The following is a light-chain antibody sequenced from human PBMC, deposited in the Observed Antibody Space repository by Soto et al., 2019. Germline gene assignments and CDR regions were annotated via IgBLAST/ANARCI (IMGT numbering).Light chain of an antibody. V-gene: IGKV1-5*01. Sequence: DIQMTQSPSTLSASVGDRVTITCRASQSISSWLAWYQQKPGKAPKLLIYDASSLESGVPSRFSGSGSGTEFTLTISNLQPDDFATYYCQQYNSYPWTVGQGTKVEIK. CDR3: QQYNSYPWT. J-gene: IGKJ1*01. CDR1: QSISSW. CDR2: DAS.